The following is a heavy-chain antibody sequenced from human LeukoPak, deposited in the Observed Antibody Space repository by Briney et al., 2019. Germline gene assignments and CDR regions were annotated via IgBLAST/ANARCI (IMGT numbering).Heavy chain of an antibody. J-gene: IGHJ3*02. CDR1: GFTFTYSW. V-gene: IGHV3-7*01. CDR3: ATDRSAFDI. Sequence: GGSLRLFCAASGFTFTYSWMTWVRQASGKGLEWVANIKEDGTDKYYVDSVKGRFTISRDNAKNSLYLQMNGLRAEDTAVYYCATDRSAFDIWGQGTMVTVSS. CDR2: IKEDGTDK.